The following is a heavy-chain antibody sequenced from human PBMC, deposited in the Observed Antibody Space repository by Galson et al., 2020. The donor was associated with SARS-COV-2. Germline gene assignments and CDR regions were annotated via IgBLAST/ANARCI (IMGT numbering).Heavy chain of an antibody. D-gene: IGHD3-10*01. V-gene: IGHV1-8*01. J-gene: IGHJ6*02. CDR3: ARERGALLWFGESRPGMDV. CDR1: GYTFTSYD. CDR2: MNPNSGNT. Sequence: ASVKVSCKASGYTFTSYDINWVRQATGQGLEWMGWMNPNSGNTGYAQKFQGRVTMTRNTSISTAYMELSSLRSEDTAVYYCARERGALLWFGESRPGMDVWGQGTTVTVSS.